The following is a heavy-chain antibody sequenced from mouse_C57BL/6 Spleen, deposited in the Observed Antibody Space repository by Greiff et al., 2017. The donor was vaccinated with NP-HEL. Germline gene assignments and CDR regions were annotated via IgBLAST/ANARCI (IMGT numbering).Heavy chain of an antibody. Sequence: QVQLQQSGPELVKPGASVKISCKASGYAFSSSWMNWVKQRPGKGLEWIGRIYPGDGDTNYNGKFKGKATLTADKSSSTAYMQLSSLTSEDSAVYFCARGDGSSSWFAYWGQGTLVTVSA. CDR3: ARGDGSSSWFAY. CDR2: IYPGDGDT. CDR1: GYAFSSSW. V-gene: IGHV1-82*01. J-gene: IGHJ3*01. D-gene: IGHD1-1*01.